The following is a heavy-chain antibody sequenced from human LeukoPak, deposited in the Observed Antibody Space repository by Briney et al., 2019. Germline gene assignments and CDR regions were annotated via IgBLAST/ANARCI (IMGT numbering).Heavy chain of an antibody. Sequence: SETLSLTCTVSGGXISSYYCSWIRQPPGKGLEWIGYIYYSGSTNYNPSLKSRVTISVDTSKNQFSLKLSSVTAADTAVYYCASRKAVAGTNFDYWGQGTLVTVSS. CDR2: IYYSGST. J-gene: IGHJ4*02. CDR3: ASRKAVAGTNFDY. CDR1: GGXISSYY. V-gene: IGHV4-59*01. D-gene: IGHD6-19*01.